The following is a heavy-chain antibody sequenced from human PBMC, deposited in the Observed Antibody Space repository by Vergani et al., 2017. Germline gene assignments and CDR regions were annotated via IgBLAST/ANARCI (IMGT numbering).Heavy chain of an antibody. Sequence: QVKLQESGPGLLKPSQTLSLTCTVSGESIRSGSHYWSWIRQPAGKGPEWIGHIHTGGSTDLNPSFKSRVSISVDKSTNQCSLKLNSVTAADSGLYYCAREGEGAFNLGHWGQGTLVTVSS. CDR3: AREGEGAFNLGH. CDR1: GESIRSGSHY. CDR2: IHTGGST. V-gene: IGHV4-61*02. J-gene: IGHJ4*02. D-gene: IGHD2-21*01.